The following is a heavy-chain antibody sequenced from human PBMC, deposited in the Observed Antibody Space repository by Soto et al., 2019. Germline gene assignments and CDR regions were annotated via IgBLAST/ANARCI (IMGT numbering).Heavy chain of an antibody. V-gene: IGHV1-18*01. J-gene: IGHJ6*02. CDR2: ISAYNGNT. CDR1: GYTFTSYG. CDR3: ARDPSHLRDYYYYYGMDV. Sequence: GASVKVSCKASGYTFTSYGISWVRQAPGQGLEWMGWISAYNGNTNYAQKLQGRVTMTTDTSTSTAYMELRSLRSDDTAVYYCARDPSHLRDYYYYYGMDVWGQGTTVTV.